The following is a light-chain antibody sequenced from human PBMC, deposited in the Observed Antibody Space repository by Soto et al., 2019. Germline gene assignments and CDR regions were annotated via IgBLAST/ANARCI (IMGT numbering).Light chain of an antibody. CDR3: QQYHTWPLT. V-gene: IGKV3-15*01. CDR2: STS. CDR1: QSVNNN. J-gene: IGKJ4*01. Sequence: EIVMTQSPATLSVSPGEGATLSCRASQSVNNNLAWYQQTPGRAPRLLIYSTSTRAIDTADRFSGSGSGTDFTLTVSSLQSEDFEVYYCQQYHTWPLTFGGGTQVDIK.